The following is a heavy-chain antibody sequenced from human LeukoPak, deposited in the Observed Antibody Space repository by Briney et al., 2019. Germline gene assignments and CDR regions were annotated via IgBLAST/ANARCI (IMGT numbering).Heavy chain of an antibody. CDR2: ISASVGTP. D-gene: IGHD6-19*01. Sequence: SGGSLRLSCAASGFNVDDYAMHWVRQAPGKGLEWVSLISASVGTPYYADSVKGRFTISRDNSKNSLYLQMNSLRSDDTALYYCARESESSGWYNYWGQGTLVTVSS. CDR1: GFNVDDYA. J-gene: IGHJ4*02. V-gene: IGHV3-43*02. CDR3: ARESESSGWYNY.